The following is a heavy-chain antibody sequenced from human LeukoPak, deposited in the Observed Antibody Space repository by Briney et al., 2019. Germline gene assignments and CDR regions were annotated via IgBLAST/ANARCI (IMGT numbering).Heavy chain of an antibody. CDR3: ARVRGEKGSEFDY. V-gene: IGHV3-53*05. CDR1: GFTVSSNY. Sequence: GGSLRLSCAASGFTVSSNYMSWVRQAPGKGLEYVSAISDSGGSTYYADSVKGRFTISRDNSKNTLYLQMSSLRAEDTAVYYCARVRGEKGSEFDYWGQGTLVTVSS. D-gene: IGHD3-10*01. J-gene: IGHJ4*02. CDR2: ISDSGGST.